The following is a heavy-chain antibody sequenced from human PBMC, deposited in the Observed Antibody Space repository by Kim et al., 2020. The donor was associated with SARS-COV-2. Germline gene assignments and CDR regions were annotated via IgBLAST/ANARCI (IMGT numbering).Heavy chain of an antibody. J-gene: IGHJ5*02. V-gene: IGHV1-2*04. Sequence: ASVKVSCKASGYTFTGYYMHWVRQAPGQGLEWMGWINPNSGGTTYAQKFQGWVTMTRDTSISTAYMELSRLRSDDTAVYYCARASYSSSWYSRWFDPWGQGTLVTVSS. CDR2: INPNSGGT. CDR1: GYTFTGYY. CDR3: ARASYSSSWYSRWFDP. D-gene: IGHD6-13*01.